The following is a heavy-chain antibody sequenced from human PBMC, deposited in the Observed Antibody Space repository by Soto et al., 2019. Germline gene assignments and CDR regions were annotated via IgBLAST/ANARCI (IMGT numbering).Heavy chain of an antibody. CDR3: ARNLYGDYAFHY. V-gene: IGHV4-59*01. J-gene: IGHJ4*02. D-gene: IGHD4-17*01. CDR1: DGSFSIYY. Sequence: QVQLQESGPGLVKPSGTLSLTCTVVDGSFSIYYWSWIRQPPGKKLGWLGYIYKGGSASYNPSLESRVTISVDTSKNQVSLKLSSVTIADTAVYFCARNLYGDYAFHYWGQGIPVTVSS. CDR2: IYKGGSA.